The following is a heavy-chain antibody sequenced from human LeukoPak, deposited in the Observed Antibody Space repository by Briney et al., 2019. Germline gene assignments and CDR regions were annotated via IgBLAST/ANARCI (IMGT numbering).Heavy chain of an antibody. CDR1: GGSFSGYY. D-gene: IGHD3-22*01. V-gene: IGHV4-59*01. CDR2: IYYSGST. Sequence: SETLSLTCAVYGGSFSGYYWSWIRQPPGKGLEWIGYIYYSGSTNYNPSLKSRVTISVDTSKNQFSLKLSSVTAADTAVYYCAREARYYDSSGYYSQGVWFDPWGQGTLVTVSS. CDR3: AREARYYDSSGYYSQGVWFDP. J-gene: IGHJ5*02.